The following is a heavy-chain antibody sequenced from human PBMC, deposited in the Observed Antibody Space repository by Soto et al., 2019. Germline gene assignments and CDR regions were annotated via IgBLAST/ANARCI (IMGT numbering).Heavy chain of an antibody. D-gene: IGHD5-12*01. CDR2: IYYSGST. CDR3: ARVEMATIRYYYYGMDV. CDR1: GGSISSGGYY. J-gene: IGHJ6*02. V-gene: IGHV4-31*03. Sequence: SETLSLTCTVSGGSISSGGYYWSWIRQHPGKGLEWIGYIYYSGSTYYNPSLKSRVTISVDTSKNQCSLKLSSVTAADTAVYYCARVEMATIRYYYYGMDVWGQGTTVTVSS.